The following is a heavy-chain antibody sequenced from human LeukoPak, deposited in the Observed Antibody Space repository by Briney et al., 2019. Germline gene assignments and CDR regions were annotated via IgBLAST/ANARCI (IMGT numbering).Heavy chain of an antibody. CDR1: GYTFTSYD. V-gene: IGHV1-8*01. CDR3: ARAPSITGTTPPGY. Sequence: ASVKVSCKASGYTFTSYDINWVRQATGQGLEWMGWMNPNSGNTGYAQKFQGRVTMTRNTSISTAYMELSSLRSKDTAVYYCARAPSITGTTPPGYWGQGTLVTVSS. CDR2: MNPNSGNT. J-gene: IGHJ4*02. D-gene: IGHD1-7*01.